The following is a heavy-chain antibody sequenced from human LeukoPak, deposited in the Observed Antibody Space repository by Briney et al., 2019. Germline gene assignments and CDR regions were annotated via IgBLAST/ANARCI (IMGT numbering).Heavy chain of an antibody. CDR1: GYSFTSYW. V-gene: IGHV5-51*01. J-gene: IGHJ4*02. Sequence: GESLKISCKGSGYSFTSYWIGWVRQMPGKGLEWMGIIYPGDSDTRYSPSFQGQVTISADKSISTAYLQWSSLKASDTAMYYCARHPLGYDSSGYYPDYWGQGTLVTVSS. CDR3: ARHPLGYDSSGYYPDY. CDR2: IYPGDSDT. D-gene: IGHD3-22*01.